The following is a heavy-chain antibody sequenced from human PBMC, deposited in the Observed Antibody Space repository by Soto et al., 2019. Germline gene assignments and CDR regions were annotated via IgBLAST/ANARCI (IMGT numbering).Heavy chain of an antibody. CDR3: ARGLRRGAMALRYYDSSGYYRKSGYYYYGMDV. V-gene: IGHV4-34*01. J-gene: IGHJ6*02. D-gene: IGHD3-22*01. Sequence: PSEALSLTCAFYGGSFSGYYWSWIRQPPGKGLEWIGEINQILSTNYNPSRKSRVTISVDTSKNQFALKLSSVTAADTAVYYCARGLRRGAMALRYYDSSGYYRKSGYYYYGMDVWGQGTTVTVSS. CDR2: INQILST. CDR1: GGSFSGYY.